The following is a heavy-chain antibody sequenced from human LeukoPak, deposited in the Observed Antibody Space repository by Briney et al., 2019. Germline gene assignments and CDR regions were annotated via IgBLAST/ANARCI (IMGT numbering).Heavy chain of an antibody. CDR1: GYTFTSYG. D-gene: IGHD3-16*02. V-gene: IGHV1-18*01. Sequence: ASVKVSCKASGYTFTSYGISWVRQAPGQGLEWMGWISAYNGNTNYAQKLQGRVTMTTDTSTSTAYMEPRSLRSDDTAVYYCARDLDLDYDYVWGSYRYGGYFDYWGQGTLVTVSS. J-gene: IGHJ4*02. CDR2: ISAYNGNT. CDR3: ARDLDLDYDYVWGSYRYGGYFDY.